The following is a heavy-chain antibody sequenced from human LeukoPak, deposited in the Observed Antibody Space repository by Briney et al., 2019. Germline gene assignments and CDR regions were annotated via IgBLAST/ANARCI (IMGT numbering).Heavy chain of an antibody. D-gene: IGHD3-9*01. V-gene: IGHV4-34*01. Sequence: SETLSLTCAVYGGSFSGYYWSWIRQPPGKGLEWIGEINHSGSTNYNPSLKSRVTISVDTSKNQFSLKLSSVTAADTAVYYCARDVNDWSTETNWFDPWGQGTLVTVSS. J-gene: IGHJ5*02. CDR3: ARDVNDWSTETNWFDP. CDR1: GGSFSGYY. CDR2: INHSGST.